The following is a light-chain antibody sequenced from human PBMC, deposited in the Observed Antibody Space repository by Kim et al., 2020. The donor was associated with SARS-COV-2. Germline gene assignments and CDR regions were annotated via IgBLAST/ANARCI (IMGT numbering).Light chain of an antibody. CDR1: RIGTKS. CDR3: QVWDSNSDHVV. Sequence: APGQTAEITWEGNRIGTKSVHWYQQRPGQAPVVVIYSDRERPSGIPERFSGSNSGGTATLTLSGVEAGDEADYYCQVWDSNSDHVVFGGGTKLTVL. CDR2: SDR. V-gene: IGLV3-21*04. J-gene: IGLJ3*02.